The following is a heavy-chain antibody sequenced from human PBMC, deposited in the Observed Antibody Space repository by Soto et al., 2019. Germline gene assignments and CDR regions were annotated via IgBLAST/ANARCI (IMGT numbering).Heavy chain of an antibody. CDR2: ISGSGGST. J-gene: IGHJ4*02. Sequence: PGGSLRLSCAASGFPFSSYAMTWVRQAPGKGLEWVSLISGSGGSTYYADSVKGRFTISRDNSRDTLYLQMNSLRAEDTAVYYCAKVHGSGSCNNFPDYWGQGTLVTVSS. CDR3: AKVHGSGSCNNFPDY. CDR1: GFPFSSYA. V-gene: IGHV3-23*01. D-gene: IGHD3-10*01.